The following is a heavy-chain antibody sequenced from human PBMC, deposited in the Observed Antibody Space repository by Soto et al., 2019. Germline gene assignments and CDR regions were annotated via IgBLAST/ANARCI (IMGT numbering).Heavy chain of an antibody. CDR1: GYTFTSYA. CDR3: ASSYSNYALIDYYYYGMDV. V-gene: IGHV1-3*01. CDR2: INARNGNT. D-gene: IGHD4-4*01. Sequence: QVQLVQSGAEVKKPGASVKVSCKASGYTFTSYAMHWVRQAPGQRLEWMGWINARNGNTKYSQKFQGRVTITRDTSASTAYMELSSLRSEDTAVYYCASSYSNYALIDYYYYGMDVWGQGTTVTVSS. J-gene: IGHJ6*02.